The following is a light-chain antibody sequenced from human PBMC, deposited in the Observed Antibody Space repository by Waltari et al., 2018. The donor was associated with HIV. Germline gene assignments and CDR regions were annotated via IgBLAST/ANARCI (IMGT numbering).Light chain of an antibody. CDR2: AAS. J-gene: IGKJ2*01. CDR3: QQYNDLPPMYT. V-gene: IGKV3-15*01. CDR1: QSGSEF. Sequence: EIVLTQSPATLSVSPGETAILSCRTSQSGSEFFAWYQQKPRQGPRPLRHAASITATAVPVRFSGSEAGTEFTLTISRLQSEDFASYYCQQYNDLPPMYTFGQGTKLEIK.